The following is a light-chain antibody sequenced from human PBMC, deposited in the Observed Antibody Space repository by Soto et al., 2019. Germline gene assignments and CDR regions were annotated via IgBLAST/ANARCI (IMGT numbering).Light chain of an antibody. CDR3: QQSSSSPLT. Sequence: DIQMTQSPSSLSASVVGRFTITCLASESISSYLNWYQQKAGRAPKVLIYAASTLESGVPARFSGSGSGTDFTLTISNLQPDDFATYYCQQSSSSPLTFGGGTKVDIK. CDR1: ESISSY. J-gene: IGKJ4*01. CDR2: AAS. V-gene: IGKV1-39*01.